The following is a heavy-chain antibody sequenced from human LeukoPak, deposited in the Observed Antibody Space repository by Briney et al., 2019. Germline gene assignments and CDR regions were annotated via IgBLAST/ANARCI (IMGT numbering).Heavy chain of an antibody. V-gene: IGHV4-31*03. Sequence: SETLSLTCTVSGGSISSGGYYWSWIRQHPGKGLEWIGYIYYSGSTYYNPPLKSRVTISVDTSKNQFSLKLSSVTAADTAVYYCAGGIVVVAATPFAFDIWGQGTMVTVSS. J-gene: IGHJ3*02. D-gene: IGHD2-15*01. CDR1: GGSISSGGYY. CDR3: AGGIVVVAATPFAFDI. CDR2: IYYSGST.